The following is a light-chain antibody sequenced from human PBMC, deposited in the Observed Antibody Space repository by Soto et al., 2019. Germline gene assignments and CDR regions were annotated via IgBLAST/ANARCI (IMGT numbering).Light chain of an antibody. J-gene: IGLJ1*01. CDR3: CSYAGSSTYV. V-gene: IGLV2-23*01. CDR1: SVDVGAYDF. CDR2: EGS. Sequence: QSVLTQPHSVSGSPGQSVTISCTGTSVDVGAYDFVSWYQQHPGKAPKLMIYEGSKRPSGVSNRFSGSKSGNTASLTISILQAEDEADYYCCSYAGSSTYVFGTGTKVTVL.